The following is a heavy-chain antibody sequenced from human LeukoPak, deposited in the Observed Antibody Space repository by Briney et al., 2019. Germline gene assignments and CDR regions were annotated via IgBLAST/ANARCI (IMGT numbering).Heavy chain of an antibody. CDR3: AKDGHYYDSSGRYYFDY. CDR1: GFIFSNYA. D-gene: IGHD3-22*01. V-gene: IGHV3-23*01. CDR2: ISGSGGRT. Sequence: PGGSLKLSCAVSGFIFSNYAMGWGRQAPGKGLEWVSGISGSGGRTYYGDSVKGRFTISRDNSKNTLSLQMNSLRAEDTAVYYCAKDGHYYDSSGRYYFDYWGQGTLVTVSS. J-gene: IGHJ4*02.